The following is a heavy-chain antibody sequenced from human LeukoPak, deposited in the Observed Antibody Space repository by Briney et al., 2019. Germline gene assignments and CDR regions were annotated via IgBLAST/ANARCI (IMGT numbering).Heavy chain of an antibody. CDR1: GGSINTKNW. CDR2: IYHTGST. D-gene: IGHD2-21*01. V-gene: IGHV4-4*02. CDR3: ARGSHYERDQDANIPHL. Sequence: SETLSLTCAVSGGSINTKNWWIWVRQPPGRGLEWIGEIYHTGSTNYHPSLKSRLTISKDKSKNQFSLKLSSVTAADTAVYYCARGSHYERDQDANIPHLWGQGTLVTVSS. J-gene: IGHJ4*02.